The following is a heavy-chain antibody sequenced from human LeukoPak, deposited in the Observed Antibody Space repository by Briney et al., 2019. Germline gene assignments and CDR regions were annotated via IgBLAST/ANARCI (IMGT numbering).Heavy chain of an antibody. CDR3: ASGYMATILY. CDR1: GFTFSSYG. CDR2: IWYDGSNK. J-gene: IGHJ4*02. Sequence: PGGSLRLSCAASGFTFSSYGMHWGRQAPGKGLGWVAVIWYDGSNKYCADSVKGRFTISRDNSKNTLYLQMNSLRAEDTAVYYCASGYMATILYWGQGTLVTVSS. D-gene: IGHD5-24*01. V-gene: IGHV3-33*01.